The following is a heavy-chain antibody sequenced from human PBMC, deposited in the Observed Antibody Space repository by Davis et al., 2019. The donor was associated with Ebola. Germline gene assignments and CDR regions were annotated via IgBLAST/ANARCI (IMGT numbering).Heavy chain of an antibody. D-gene: IGHD5-18*01. CDR3: AREGIHDYKYGMDV. CDR1: GGSVSSGSYY. V-gene: IGHV4-61*01. Sequence: PSETLSLTCTVSGGSVSSGSYYWSWIRQPPGKGLEWIGYIYYSGSTNYNPSLKSRVTISVDTSKNQFSLKLSSVTAADTAVYYCAREGIHDYKYGMDVWGQGTTVTVSS. J-gene: IGHJ6*02. CDR2: IYYSGST.